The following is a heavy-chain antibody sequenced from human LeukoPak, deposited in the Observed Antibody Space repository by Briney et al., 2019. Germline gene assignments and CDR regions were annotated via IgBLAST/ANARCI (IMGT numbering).Heavy chain of an antibody. V-gene: IGHV4-59*01. CDR3: ASTDYGYYGMDV. Sequence: SETLSLTCTVSGGSISSYYWSWIRQPPGKGLEWIGYIYYSGSTNYNPSLKSRATISVDTSKNQFSLKLSSVTAADTAVYYCASTDYGYYGMDVWGQGTTVTVSS. CDR2: IYYSGST. D-gene: IGHD4-17*01. CDR1: GGSISSYY. J-gene: IGHJ6*02.